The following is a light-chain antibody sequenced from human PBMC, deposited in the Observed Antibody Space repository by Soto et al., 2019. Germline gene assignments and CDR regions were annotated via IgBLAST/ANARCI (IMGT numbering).Light chain of an antibody. CDR3: QQYNNWPLT. CDR2: GAS. V-gene: IGKV3-15*01. CDR1: QSVSGN. Sequence: EIVVTQSPATRSVSPGERATLSCRASQSVSGNLAWYQQKPGQAPRLLIYGASTRATGIPARFSGSESGTEFTLTISSLQSEDFAIYYCQQYNNWPLTFGQGTRLAIE. J-gene: IGKJ5*01.